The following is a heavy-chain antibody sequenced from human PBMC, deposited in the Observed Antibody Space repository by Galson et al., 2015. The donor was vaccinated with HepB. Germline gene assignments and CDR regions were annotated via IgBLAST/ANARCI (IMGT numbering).Heavy chain of an antibody. J-gene: IGHJ3*02. CDR1: GYSFTSYW. D-gene: IGHD2-2*02. Sequence: QSGAEVKKPGESLRISCKGSGYSFTSYWISWVRQMPGEGLEWMGRIDPSDSYTNYSPSFQGHVTISADKSISTAYLQWSSLKASDTAMYYCARREVVVVPAAISPGYAFDIWGQGTMVTVSS. CDR3: ARREVVVVPAAISPGYAFDI. V-gene: IGHV5-10-1*01. CDR2: IDPSDSYT.